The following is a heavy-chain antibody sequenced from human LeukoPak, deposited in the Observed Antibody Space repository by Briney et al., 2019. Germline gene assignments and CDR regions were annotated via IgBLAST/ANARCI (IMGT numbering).Heavy chain of an antibody. CDR1: GGSISSYY. J-gene: IGHJ6*01. V-gene: IGHV4-59*08. Sequence: PSETLSLTCTVSGGSISSYYWSWIRQPPGKGLEWIGDIYYSGSTNYNPSLKSRVTISVDTSKNPFSLKLSSVTAADTAVYYCARQGYGDYGGGRYYGMDVWGEGTTVTVSS. D-gene: IGHD4-17*01. CDR3: ARQGYGDYGGGRYYGMDV. CDR2: IYYSGST.